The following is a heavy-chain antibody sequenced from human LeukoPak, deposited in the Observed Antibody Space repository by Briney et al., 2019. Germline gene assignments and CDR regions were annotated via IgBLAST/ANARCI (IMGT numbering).Heavy chain of an antibody. D-gene: IGHD6-13*01. J-gene: IGHJ4*02. CDR1: GGSISSYY. CDR2: IYYSGST. Sequence: SSETLSLTCTVSGGSISSYYWSWIRQPPGKGLEWIGYIYYSGSTNYNPSLKSRVTISVDTSKNQFSLKLSSVTAADTAVYYCARLVYSSSWSFDYWGQGTLVTVSS. CDR3: ARLVYSSSWSFDY. V-gene: IGHV4-59*01.